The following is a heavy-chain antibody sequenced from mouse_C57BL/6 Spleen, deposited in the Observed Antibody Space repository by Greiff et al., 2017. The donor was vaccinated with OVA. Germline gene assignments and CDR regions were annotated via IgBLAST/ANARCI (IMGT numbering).Heavy chain of an antibody. V-gene: IGHV1-82*01. CDR2: IYPGDGDT. CDR1: GYAFSSSW. Sequence: VKLMESGPELVKPGASVKISCKASGYAFSSSWMNWVKQRPGKGLEWIGRIYPGDGDTNYNGKFKGKATLTADKSSSTAYMQLSSLTSEDSAVYFCARWAFITTVVAPFDYWGQGTTLTVSS. D-gene: IGHD1-1*01. CDR3: ARWAFITTVVAPFDY. J-gene: IGHJ2*01.